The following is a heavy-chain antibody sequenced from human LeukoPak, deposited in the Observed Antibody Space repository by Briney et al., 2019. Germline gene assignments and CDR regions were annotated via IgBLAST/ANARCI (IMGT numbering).Heavy chain of an antibody. V-gene: IGHV3-7*01. D-gene: IGHD6-19*01. CDR2: IKQDGSEK. CDR3: ARGDGQWLVLYSDAFDI. J-gene: IGHJ3*02. Sequence: GGSLRLSCAASGFTFSSYWMSWVRQAPGRGLEWVANIKQDGSEKYYVDSVKGRFTISRDNAKNSLYLQMNSLRAEDTAVYYCARGDGQWLVLYSDAFDIWGQGTMVTVSS. CDR1: GFTFSSYW.